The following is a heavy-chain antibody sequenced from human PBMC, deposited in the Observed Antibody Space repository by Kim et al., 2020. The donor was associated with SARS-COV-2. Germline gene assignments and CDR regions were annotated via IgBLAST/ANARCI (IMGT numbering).Heavy chain of an antibody. V-gene: IGHV3-33*01. D-gene: IGHD3-3*01. Sequence: HADSVKGRFTISRDNSKNTLYLQMTSLRAEDTAVYYCARDFWYYYGMDVWGQGTTVTVSS. CDR3: ARDFWYYYGMDV. J-gene: IGHJ6*02.